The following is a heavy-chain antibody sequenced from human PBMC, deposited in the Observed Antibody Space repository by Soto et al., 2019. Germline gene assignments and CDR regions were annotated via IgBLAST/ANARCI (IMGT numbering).Heavy chain of an antibody. Sequence: PGESLKISCKGVGYKFGSAWIGWVRQMPGKGLEWMGIIKPGTSDIRYSPSCRGHVTISADEAVSTAYLQWSSRKASDTAMYYCARQLSHICDSWGQGTLVTVSS. CDR1: GYKFGSAW. CDR3: ARQLSHICDS. J-gene: IGHJ4*02. CDR2: IKPGTSDI. D-gene: IGHD3-3*02. V-gene: IGHV5-51*01.